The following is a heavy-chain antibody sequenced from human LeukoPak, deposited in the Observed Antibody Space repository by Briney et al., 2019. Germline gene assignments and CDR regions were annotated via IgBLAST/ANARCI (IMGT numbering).Heavy chain of an antibody. CDR1: GFTFSDYN. D-gene: IGHD1-26*01. CDR3: ARDKKNSGTFDY. Sequence: GGSLRLSCAASGFTFSDYNMRWIRQAPGKGLEWVSSISRSGSTKYYADSVKGRSTISRDNAKNSLFLQMNSLRAEDTAVYYCARDKKNSGTFDYWGQGTLVTVSS. CDR2: ISRSGSTK. J-gene: IGHJ4*02. V-gene: IGHV3-11*01.